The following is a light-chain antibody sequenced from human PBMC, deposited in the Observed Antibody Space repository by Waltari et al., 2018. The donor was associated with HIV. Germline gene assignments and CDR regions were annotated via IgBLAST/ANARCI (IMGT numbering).Light chain of an antibody. CDR1: TSNAGSYNI. V-gene: IGLV2-23*01. J-gene: IGLJ2*01. CDR2: EGS. Sequence: QSALTQPASVSGYPGPSITISCTGPTSNAGSYNIVPWYQQHPGKAPKLMIYEGSKRPSGFSNRFSVSKSGNTASLTISGLQAEDESDYYCCSYAGSGTLEVCGGGTKLTVL. CDR3: CSYAGSGTLEV.